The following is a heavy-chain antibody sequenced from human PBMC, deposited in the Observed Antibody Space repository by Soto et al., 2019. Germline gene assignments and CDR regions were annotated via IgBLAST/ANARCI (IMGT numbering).Heavy chain of an antibody. V-gene: IGHV5-51*01. J-gene: IGHJ4*02. CDR3: ARGGVSNHTFDY. CDR2: IYPSDSDT. Sequence: ESLKISCKCAGYNFAVYWIAWVRQVPGKGLELMGIIYPSDSDTRYRPSFQGQVTISADKSISSAYLQWSSLSASDTAMYYCARGGVSNHTFDYWGKGTRVTVSS. CDR1: GYNFAVYW.